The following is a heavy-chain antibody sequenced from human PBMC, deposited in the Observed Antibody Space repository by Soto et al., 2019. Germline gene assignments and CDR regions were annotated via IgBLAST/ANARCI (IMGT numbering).Heavy chain of an antibody. Sequence: KPSETLSLTCTVSGGSISSGDYYWSWIRQPPGKGLEWIGYIYYSGSTYYNPSLKSRVTISVDTSKNQFSLKLSSVTAADTAVYYCARTRYEYGGNNFDYWGQGTLVTVSS. CDR2: IYYSGST. CDR1: GGSISSGDYY. D-gene: IGHD2-15*01. V-gene: IGHV4-30-4*01. CDR3: ARTRYEYGGNNFDY. J-gene: IGHJ4*02.